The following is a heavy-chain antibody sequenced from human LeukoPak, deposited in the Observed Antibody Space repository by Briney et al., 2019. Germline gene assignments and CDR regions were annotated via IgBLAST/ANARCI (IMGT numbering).Heavy chain of an antibody. Sequence: GGSLRLSCAASGFTFSSYWMHWVRQAPGRGLVWVSRINTDGSSTSYADSVKGRFTISRDNAKNTLYLQMNSLRAEDTAVYYCARDFVCSSTSCYDGLDPWGQGTLVTVSS. CDR1: GFTFSSYW. D-gene: IGHD2-2*01. J-gene: IGHJ5*02. CDR2: INTDGSST. V-gene: IGHV3-74*01. CDR3: ARDFVCSSTSCYDGLDP.